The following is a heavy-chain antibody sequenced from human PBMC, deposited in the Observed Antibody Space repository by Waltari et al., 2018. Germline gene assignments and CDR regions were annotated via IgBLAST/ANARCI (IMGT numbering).Heavy chain of an antibody. CDR2: IHNSGST. J-gene: IGHJ4*01. V-gene: IGHV4-34*01. CDR3: ARYGEVPPNYFFDY. Sequence: QVQLHQWGAGQLKPSETLSLTCAVSGESFLGYFWSWIRQSPGKGLEWLGAIHNSGSTNYNPTLASRLSLSVDTTKKQFSLRLTSVTAADAALYFCARYGEVPPNYFFDYWGQGTLVTVSS. D-gene: IGHD2-21*01. CDR1: GESFLGYF.